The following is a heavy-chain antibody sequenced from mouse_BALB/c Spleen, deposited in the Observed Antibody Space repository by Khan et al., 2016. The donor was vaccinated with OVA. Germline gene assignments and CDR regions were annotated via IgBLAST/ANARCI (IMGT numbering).Heavy chain of an antibody. V-gene: IGHV3-2*02. CDR2: INYSGST. Sequence: EVQLQESGPGLVKPSQSLSLTCTVTGYSITSDYAWNWIRQFPGNKLEWMGYINYSGSTSYIPSLKSRISITRDTSKNQVFLQLNSVTTEDTATYYCAYVSSYWYFDVGGAGTTVTVSS. J-gene: IGHJ1*01. CDR1: GYSITSDYA. D-gene: IGHD1-1*01. CDR3: AYVSSYWYFDV.